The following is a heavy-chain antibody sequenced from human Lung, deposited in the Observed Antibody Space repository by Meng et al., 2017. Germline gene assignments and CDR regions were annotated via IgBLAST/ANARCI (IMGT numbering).Heavy chain of an antibody. J-gene: IGHJ4*02. V-gene: IGHV4-34*01. CDR1: GGSFSDYY. Sequence: QGQLVQLGAGLLKPSGTLSLTCVVSGGSFSDYYWSWIRQPPGKGLEWIGEINHSGSTNYNPSLESRATISVDTSQNNLSLKLSSVTAADSAVYYCARGPTTMAHDFDYWGQGTLVTVSS. CDR2: INHSGST. CDR3: ARGPTTMAHDFDY. D-gene: IGHD4-11*01.